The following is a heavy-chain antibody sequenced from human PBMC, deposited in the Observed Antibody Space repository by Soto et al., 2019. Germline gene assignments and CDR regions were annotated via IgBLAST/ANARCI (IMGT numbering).Heavy chain of an antibody. V-gene: IGHV1-2*04. Sequence: QVQLVQSGDEVKKPGASVKVSCKASGYSFTDYYMHWMRQAPGQGLEWMGWINPNNGGTNYAKNFQGWVTMTRDTSIRTTYMELSSLRSDDTAVYYCARGIAEYNWFDPWGQGTLVTVSS. CDR2: INPNNGGT. J-gene: IGHJ5*02. D-gene: IGHD6-13*01. CDR1: GYSFTDYY. CDR3: ARGIAEYNWFDP.